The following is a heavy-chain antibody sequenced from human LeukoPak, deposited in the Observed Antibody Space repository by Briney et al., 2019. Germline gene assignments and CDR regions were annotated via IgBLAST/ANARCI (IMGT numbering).Heavy chain of an antibody. J-gene: IGHJ4*02. CDR2: ILPGGGDT. Sequence: GRSLRLSCAASGFTFSSYAMTWVRQAPGPGLEWVSTILPGGGDTYYADSVKGRFTISRDTSKNTLYLQMNTLRVEDTAVYYCAKAWPAAGTFDSWGQGSLVTVSS. D-gene: IGHD6-13*01. V-gene: IGHV3-23*01. CDR3: AKAWPAAGTFDS. CDR1: GFTFSSYA.